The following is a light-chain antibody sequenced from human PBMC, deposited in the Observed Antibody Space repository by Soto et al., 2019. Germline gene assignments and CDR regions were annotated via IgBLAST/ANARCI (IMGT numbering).Light chain of an antibody. J-gene: IGKJ1*01. V-gene: IGKV1-17*01. CDR1: RGIRND. CDR3: QQYNSYSRT. CDR2: ATS. Sequence: IQITQSPSSLSASVGDRVTITCRASRGIRNDLGWYAQKPGKAPKLLIYATSNLQSGVPSRFSGSGAGTEFTRTISSLQPDDFETYYCQQYNSYSRTFGQGTKVDNK.